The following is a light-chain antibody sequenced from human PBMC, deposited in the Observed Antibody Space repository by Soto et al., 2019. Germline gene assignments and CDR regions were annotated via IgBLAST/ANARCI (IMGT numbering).Light chain of an antibody. Sequence: QSVLTQPASVSGSPGQSITISCTGTSSDVGSYNYVSWYQQHPGKAPRLMIYASSNRPSGVSHRFSGSRSGNTASLTISGLQAEDEADSFCSSYTSGSTLYVFGSGTKVTVL. CDR2: ASS. V-gene: IGLV2-14*01. J-gene: IGLJ1*01. CDR1: SSDVGSYNY. CDR3: SSYTSGSTLYV.